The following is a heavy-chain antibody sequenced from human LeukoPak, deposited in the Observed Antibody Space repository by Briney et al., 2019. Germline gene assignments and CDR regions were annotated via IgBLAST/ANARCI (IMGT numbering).Heavy chain of an antibody. D-gene: IGHD6-13*01. Sequence: SQTLSLTCAISGDSVSSNSAAWNWIRQSPLRGLEWLGRTYHRSKWYADYAASVRSRITINPDTSKNQFSLQLNSVTPEDTAVYYCARYGSIWYLDSWGQGTLVTVSS. CDR1: GDSVSSNSAA. V-gene: IGHV6-1*01. CDR2: TYHRSKWYA. J-gene: IGHJ4*02. CDR3: ARYGSIWYLDS.